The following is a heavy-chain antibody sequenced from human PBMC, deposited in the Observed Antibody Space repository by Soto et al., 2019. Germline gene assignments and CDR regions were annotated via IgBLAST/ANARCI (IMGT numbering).Heavy chain of an antibody. J-gene: IGHJ5*02. D-gene: IGHD2-15*01. Sequence: SETLSLTCTVSGGSISSYYWSWIRQPPGKGLEWIGYIYYSGSTNYNPSLKSRVTISVDTSKNQFSLKLSSVTAADTAVYYCARSLGYCSGGSCYPENWFDPWGQGTLVTVS. CDR2: IYYSGST. V-gene: IGHV4-59*01. CDR3: ARSLGYCSGGSCYPENWFDP. CDR1: GGSISSYY.